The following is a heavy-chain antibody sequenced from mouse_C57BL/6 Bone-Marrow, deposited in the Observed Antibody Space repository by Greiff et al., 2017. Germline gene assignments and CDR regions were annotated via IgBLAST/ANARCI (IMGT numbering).Heavy chain of an antibody. V-gene: IGHV1-55*01. CDR3: ARPYYSNYWYCDV. D-gene: IGHD2-5*01. J-gene: IGHJ1*03. Sequence: QVQLKQPGAELVKPGASVKMSCKASGYTFTSYWMTWVKQRPGQGLAWIGEIFPGSGSTNYNEKFKSKATLTVDTSSSTAYMQLSSLTSEDSAVYYCARPYYSNYWYCDVWGTGTTVTVSS. CDR2: IFPGSGST. CDR1: GYTFTSYW.